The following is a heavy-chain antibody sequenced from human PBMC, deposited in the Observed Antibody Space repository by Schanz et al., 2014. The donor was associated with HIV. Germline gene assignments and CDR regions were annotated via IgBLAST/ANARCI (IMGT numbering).Heavy chain of an antibody. D-gene: IGHD1-26*01. CDR2: IDTDWST. V-gene: IGHV3-74*01. J-gene: IGHJ6*02. CDR1: GFSFSNYG. Sequence: EVQLVESGGGFVQPGGSLRLSCAASGFSFSNYGMHWVRQAPGKGLVWVSHIDTDWSTNYADSVKGRFTISRDNAKNTLYLQMNSLRAEDSAVYFCARVHSASSRFRYLFGMDVWGRGTTVIVSS. CDR3: ARVHSASSRFRYLFGMDV.